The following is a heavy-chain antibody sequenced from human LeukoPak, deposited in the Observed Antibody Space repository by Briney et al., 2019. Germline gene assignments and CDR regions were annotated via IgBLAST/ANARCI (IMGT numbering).Heavy chain of an antibody. V-gene: IGHV3-9*01. CDR3: AKVDYYDSSGLRSCFDY. Sequence: GGSLRLSCAASGFTFDDYAMHWVRQAPGKGLEWVSGISWNSGSIGYADSVKGRFTISRDNAKNSLYLQMNSLRAEDTALYYCAKVDYYDSSGLRSCFDYWGQGTLVTVSS. D-gene: IGHD3-22*01. CDR2: ISWNSGSI. CDR1: GFTFDDYA. J-gene: IGHJ4*02.